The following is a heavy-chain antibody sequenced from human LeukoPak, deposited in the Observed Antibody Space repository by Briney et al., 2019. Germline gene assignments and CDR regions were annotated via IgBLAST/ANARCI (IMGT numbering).Heavy chain of an antibody. CDR3: ARASYDSSGYPTLYFDY. CDR1: GFTSSSYD. CDR2: IGTAGDT. Sequence: GGPLTLSCAASGFTSSSYDMHWVRQATGKALEWVSAIGTAGDTYYPGSVKGRFTISRENAKNSLYLQMNSLRAGDTAVYYCARASYDSSGYPTLYFDYWGQGTLVTVSS. V-gene: IGHV3-13*01. J-gene: IGHJ4*02. D-gene: IGHD3-22*01.